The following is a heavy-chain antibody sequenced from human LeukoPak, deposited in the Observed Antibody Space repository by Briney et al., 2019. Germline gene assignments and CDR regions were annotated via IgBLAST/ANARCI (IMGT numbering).Heavy chain of an antibody. CDR3: ARGSSWNDAFDI. CDR1: GFTFSSYD. V-gene: IGHV3-13*01. Sequence: SGGSLRLSCAASGFTFSSYDMHWVRQATGKGLEWVSAIGTAGDTYYPGSVKGRFTISGENAKNSLYLQMNSLRAGDTAVYYCARGSSWNDAFDIWGQGTMVTVSS. J-gene: IGHJ3*02. CDR2: IGTAGDT. D-gene: IGHD6-13*01.